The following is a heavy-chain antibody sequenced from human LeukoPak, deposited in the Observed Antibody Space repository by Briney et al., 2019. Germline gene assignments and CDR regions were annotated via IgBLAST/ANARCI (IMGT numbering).Heavy chain of an antibody. CDR2: IYPGDSDT. D-gene: IGHD3-22*01. CDR3: ARRHFFDSSGRAFDY. Sequence: GESLKIACKGSGYSFASYWIGWLRQMPGKGLEWMGIIYPGDSDTRYSPSFQGQVTISADKSISTAYLQWSSLKASDTAMYYCARRHFFDSSGRAFDYWGQGTLVTVSS. V-gene: IGHV5-51*01. J-gene: IGHJ4*02. CDR1: GYSFASYW.